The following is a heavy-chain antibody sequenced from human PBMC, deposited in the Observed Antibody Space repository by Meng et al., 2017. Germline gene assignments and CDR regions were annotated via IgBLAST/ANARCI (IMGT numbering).Heavy chain of an antibody. D-gene: IGHD3-10*01. CDR1: GFTFSSYW. CDR3: ARDRTLLWLGESPPYYFDY. Sequence: GESLKISCAASGFTFSSYWMSWVRQAPGKGLEWVANIKQDGSEKYHVDSVKGRFTISRDNAKNSLYLQMNSLRAEDTAVYYCARDRTLLWLGESPPYYFDYWGQGTLVTVSS. J-gene: IGHJ4*02. V-gene: IGHV3-7*01. CDR2: IKQDGSEK.